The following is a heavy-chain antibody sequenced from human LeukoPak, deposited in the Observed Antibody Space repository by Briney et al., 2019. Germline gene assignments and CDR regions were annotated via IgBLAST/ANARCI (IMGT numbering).Heavy chain of an antibody. D-gene: IGHD5-12*01. CDR1: GGSISSGGYY. V-gene: IGHV4-31*03. Sequence: SETLSLTCTVSGGSISSGGYYWSWIRQHPGKGLEWIGYIYYSGSTYYNPSLKSRVTISVDTSKNQFSLKLSSVTAADTAVYYCARVDIVARVFDYWGQGTLVTVSS. CDR3: ARVDIVARVFDY. J-gene: IGHJ4*02. CDR2: IYYSGST.